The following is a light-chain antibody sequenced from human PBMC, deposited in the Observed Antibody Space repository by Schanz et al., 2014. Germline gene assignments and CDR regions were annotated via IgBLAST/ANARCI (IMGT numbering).Light chain of an antibody. J-gene: IGLJ1*01. Sequence: QSALTQPPSASGSPGQSITISCTGTSSDVGGYNYVSWYQHHPGKAPKLLIYDVTKRPSGVPDRFSGSKSGNTASLTVSGLQAEDEADYYCSSNGGVNIYVFGTGTKLTVL. CDR2: DVT. CDR3: SSNGGVNIYV. V-gene: IGLV2-8*01. CDR1: SSDVGGYNY.